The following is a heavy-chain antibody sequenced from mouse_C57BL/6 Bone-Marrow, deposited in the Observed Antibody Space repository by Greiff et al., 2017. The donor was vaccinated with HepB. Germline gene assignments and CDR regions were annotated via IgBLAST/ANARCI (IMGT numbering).Heavy chain of an antibody. D-gene: IGHD2-4*01. CDR3: ARNEGLRREFGFAY. V-gene: IGHV2-2*01. CDR1: GFSLTSYG. J-gene: IGHJ3*01. Sequence: VQGVESGPGLVQPSQSLSITCTVSGFSLTSYGVHWVRQSPGKGLEWLGVIWSGGSTDYNAAFISRLSISKDNSKSQVFFKMNSLQADDTAIYYCARNEGLRREFGFAYWGQGTLVTVSA. CDR2: IWSGGST.